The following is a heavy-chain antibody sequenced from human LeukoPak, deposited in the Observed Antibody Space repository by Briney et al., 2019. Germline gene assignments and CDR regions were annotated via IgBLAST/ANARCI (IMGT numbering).Heavy chain of an antibody. CDR2: IYHSGST. Sequence: SETLSLTCTVSGYSISSGYYWGWIRQPPGKGLEWIGSIYHSGSTYYNPSLKSRVTISVDTSKNQFSLKLSSVTAADTAVYYCARTDYYDSSGPFDPWGQGTLVTVSS. J-gene: IGHJ5*02. V-gene: IGHV4-38-2*02. CDR1: GYSISSGYY. CDR3: ARTDYYDSSGPFDP. D-gene: IGHD3-22*01.